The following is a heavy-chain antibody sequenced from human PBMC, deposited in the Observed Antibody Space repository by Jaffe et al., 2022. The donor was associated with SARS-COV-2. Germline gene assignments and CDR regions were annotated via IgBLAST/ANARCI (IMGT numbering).Heavy chain of an antibody. CDR2: ISPYNDDT. Sequence: QVQLVQSGAEVKNPGASVRVSCKASGYTFTTFGINWVRQAPGQGLEWMGWISPYNDDTHYAQNLQGRVTMTTDTSTNTGYMELRSLRSDDTAVYFCARDLLERRNYYYGMDVWGQGTTVTVSS. CDR3: ARDLLERRNYYYGMDV. D-gene: IGHD1-1*01. CDR1: GYTFTTFG. J-gene: IGHJ6*02. V-gene: IGHV1-18*01.